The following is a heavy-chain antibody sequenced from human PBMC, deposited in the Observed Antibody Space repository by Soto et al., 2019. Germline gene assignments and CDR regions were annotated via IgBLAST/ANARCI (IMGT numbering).Heavy chain of an antibody. CDR1: GFTFSSYS. CDR3: AREWCGEFYYYYYGMDV. Sequence: PGGSLRLSCAASGFTFSSYSMHWVRQAPGKGLVWVAGINSDGSNKSYADSVKGRFTISRDNAKNTLYLQMNSLRAEDTAVYYCAREWCGEFYYYYYGMDVWGQGTTVTVSS. CDR2: INSDGSNK. J-gene: IGHJ6*02. V-gene: IGHV3-74*01. D-gene: IGHD3-10*01.